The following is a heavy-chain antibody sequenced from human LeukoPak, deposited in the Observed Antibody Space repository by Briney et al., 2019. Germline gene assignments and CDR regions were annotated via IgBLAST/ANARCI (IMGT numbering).Heavy chain of an antibody. CDR3: AGGYGSGSYLYYFDY. Sequence: PGGSLRLSCAASEFTFDDYGMSWVRQAPGKGLEWVSDINWNGGSTGYADSVKGRFTISRDNAKNSLYLQMNSLRAEDTALYYCAGGYGSGSYLYYFDYWGQGTLVTVSS. V-gene: IGHV3-20*04. J-gene: IGHJ4*02. CDR2: INWNGGST. CDR1: EFTFDDYG. D-gene: IGHD3-10*01.